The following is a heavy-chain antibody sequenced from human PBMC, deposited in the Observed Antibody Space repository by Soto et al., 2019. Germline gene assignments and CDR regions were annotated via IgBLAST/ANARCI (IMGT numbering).Heavy chain of an antibody. J-gene: IGHJ6*02. CDR2: INAGNGNT. CDR1: GYTFTSYA. Sequence: QVPLVQSGAEVKKPGASVKVSCKASGYTFTSYAMHWVRQAPGQRLEWMGWINAGNGNTKYSQKFQGRVTITRDTSASTAYMELSSLRSEDTAVYYCASIPLEWGHYYYYGMDVWGQGTTVTVSS. CDR3: ASIPLEWGHYYYYGMDV. V-gene: IGHV1-3*01. D-gene: IGHD3-3*01.